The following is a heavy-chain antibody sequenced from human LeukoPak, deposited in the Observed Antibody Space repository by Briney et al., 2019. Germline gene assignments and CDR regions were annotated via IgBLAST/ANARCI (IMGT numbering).Heavy chain of an antibody. Sequence: SETLSLTCAVYGGSFSGYYWSWIRQPPGKGLEWIGEINHSGSTNYNPSLKSRVTISVGTSKNQFSLKLSSVTAADTAVYYCARLLGYSSSWYARKLYFDYWGQGTLVTVSS. V-gene: IGHV4-34*01. CDR1: GGSFSGYY. CDR3: ARLLGYSSSWYARKLYFDY. D-gene: IGHD6-13*01. CDR2: INHSGST. J-gene: IGHJ4*02.